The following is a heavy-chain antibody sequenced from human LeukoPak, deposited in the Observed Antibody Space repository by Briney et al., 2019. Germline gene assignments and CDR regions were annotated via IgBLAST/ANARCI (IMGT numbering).Heavy chain of an antibody. V-gene: IGHV1-69*05. CDR2: IIPIFGTA. Sequence: SVKVSCKASGGTFSSYAISWVRQSPGQGLEWMGGIIPIFGTANYAQKFQGRVTITTDESTSTAYMELSSLRSEDTAVYYCATVDSSGYPNPYFDYWGQGTLVTVSS. CDR3: ATVDSSGYPNPYFDY. D-gene: IGHD3-22*01. CDR1: GGTFSSYA. J-gene: IGHJ4*02.